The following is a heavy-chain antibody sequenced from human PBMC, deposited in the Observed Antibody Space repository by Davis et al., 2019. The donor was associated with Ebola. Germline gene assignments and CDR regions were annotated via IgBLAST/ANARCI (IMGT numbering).Heavy chain of an antibody. Sequence: SETLSLTCTVSGGSISSSYWSWIRQPPGKGLEWIGYIYYSESSNYNPSLKSRVTISVDTSKNHFSLKLSSVTAADTAVYYCASGYSSGWYDYWGQGTLVTVSS. CDR1: GGSISSSY. V-gene: IGHV4-59*01. CDR3: ASGYSSGWYDY. D-gene: IGHD6-19*01. CDR2: IYYSESS. J-gene: IGHJ4*02.